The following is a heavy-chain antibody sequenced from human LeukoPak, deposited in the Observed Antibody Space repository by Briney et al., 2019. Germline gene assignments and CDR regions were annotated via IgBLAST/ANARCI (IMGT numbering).Heavy chain of an antibody. V-gene: IGHV4-4*07. CDR3: ARDAPLPAVSQDSTGYYYYYGMDV. CDR2: IYTSGST. Sequence: SETLSPTCTVSGGSISSYYWSWIRQPAGKGLEWIGRIYTSGSTNYNPSLKSRVTMSVDTSKNQFSLKLSSVTAADTAVYYCARDAPLPAVSQDSTGYYYYYGMDVWGQGTTVTVSS. D-gene: IGHD2-2*01. CDR1: GGSISSYY. J-gene: IGHJ6*02.